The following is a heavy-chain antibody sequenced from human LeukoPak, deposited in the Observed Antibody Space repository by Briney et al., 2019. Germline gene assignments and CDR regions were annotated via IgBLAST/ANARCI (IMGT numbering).Heavy chain of an antibody. D-gene: IGHD3-10*01. Sequence: GGSLRLSCAASGFTFSSYSMNWVRQAPGKGLEWVSSISSSSSYIYYADSVKGRFTISRDNAKNSLYLQMNSLRAEDTAVYYCARGGIWFGEQRFDYWGQRTLVTLSS. J-gene: IGHJ4*02. CDR3: ARGGIWFGEQRFDY. CDR1: GFTFSSYS. CDR2: ISSSSSYI. V-gene: IGHV3-21*01.